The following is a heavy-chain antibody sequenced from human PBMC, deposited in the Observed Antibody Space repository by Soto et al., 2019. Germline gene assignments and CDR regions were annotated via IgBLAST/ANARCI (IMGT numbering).Heavy chain of an antibody. D-gene: IGHD6-13*01. CDR1: GYSFPNYW. Sequence: LKISCKGSGYSFPNYWIGWVRQMPGKGLEWMGIIYPGDSDTRYSPSFKGQVTISVDKSISTASLQWSSLKASDTAMYYCARYRTGIGAFDIWGQGTMVTVSS. CDR3: ARYRTGIGAFDI. V-gene: IGHV5-51*01. J-gene: IGHJ3*02. CDR2: IYPGDSDT.